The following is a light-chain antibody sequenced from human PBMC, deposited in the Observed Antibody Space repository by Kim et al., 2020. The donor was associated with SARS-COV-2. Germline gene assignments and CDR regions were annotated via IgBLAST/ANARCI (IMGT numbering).Light chain of an antibody. J-gene: IGLJ3*02. CDR2: EDT. CDR3: QTWDSSTVV. V-gene: IGLV3-1*01. Sequence: SVSPGQAVSITCSGDKLEEKFASWFQQKPGQSPVLVIYEDTKRPSGIPERISGSTSGNTATLTISGTQAMDEADYYCQTWDSSTVVFGGGTQLTVL. CDR1: KLEEKF.